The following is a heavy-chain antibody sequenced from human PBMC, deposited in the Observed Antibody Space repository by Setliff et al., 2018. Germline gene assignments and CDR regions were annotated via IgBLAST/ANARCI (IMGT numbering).Heavy chain of an antibody. D-gene: IGHD4-17*01. CDR3: ASYEGDDYGDYYFDY. V-gene: IGHV1-69*06. Sequence: SVKVSCKASGGTFSSYAISWVRQAPGQGLEWMGGIIPIFGTANYAQKFQGRVTITADKSTSTAYMELSSLRSEDTAVYYCASYEGDDYGDYYFDYWGQGTLVTVSS. CDR2: IIPIFGTA. J-gene: IGHJ4*02. CDR1: GGTFSSYA.